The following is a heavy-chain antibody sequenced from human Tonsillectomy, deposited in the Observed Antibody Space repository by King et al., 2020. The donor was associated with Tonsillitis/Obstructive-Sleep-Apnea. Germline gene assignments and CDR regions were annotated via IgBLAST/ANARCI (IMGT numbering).Heavy chain of an antibody. CDR3: ASTRSASYYYYFYMDV. CDR2: IFSNDVE. D-gene: IGHD2-15*01. J-gene: IGHJ6*03. V-gene: IGHV2-26*01. Sequence: VTLKESGPVLVKPPETLTLTCTVSGFSLTNAKMGVSWIRQPPGKALEWLAHIFSNDVESYSTSLKSRLTISKDTSKSQVVLTMTNLDPVDTATYYCASTRSASYYYYFYMDVWGKGTTVTVSS. CDR1: GFSLTNAKMG.